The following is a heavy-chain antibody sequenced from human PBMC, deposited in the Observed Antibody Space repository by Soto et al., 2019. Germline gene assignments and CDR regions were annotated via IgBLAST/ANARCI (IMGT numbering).Heavy chain of an antibody. CDR2: IIPIIGTA. V-gene: IGHV1-69*06. D-gene: IGHD3-22*01. Sequence: SVTVSCRAPLGTFSSCAISCVRQAPGHGLEWMGGIIPIIGTANYAQKFQGRVTITADKSTSTAYMGLSSLRSEDTAVYYCARDRYYDDSSGFLTVYYYYGMEGWGQGNTVTVS. J-gene: IGHJ6*02. CDR3: ARDRYYDDSSGFLTVYYYYGMEG. CDR1: LGTFSSCA.